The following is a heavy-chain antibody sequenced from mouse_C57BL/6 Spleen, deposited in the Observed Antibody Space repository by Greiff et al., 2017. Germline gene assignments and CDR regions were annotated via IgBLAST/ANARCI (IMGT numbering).Heavy chain of an antibody. D-gene: IGHD1-1*01. V-gene: IGHV3-6*01. CDR2: ISYDGSN. J-gene: IGHJ2*01. CDR1: GYSITSGYY. Sequence: EVKLQEPGPGLVKPSQSLSLTCSVTGYSITSGYYWNWIRQFPGNKLEWMGYISYDGSNNYNPSLKNRISITRDTSKNQFFLKLNSVTTEDTATYYCARDYYGTFDYWGQGTTLTVSS. CDR3: ARDYYGTFDY.